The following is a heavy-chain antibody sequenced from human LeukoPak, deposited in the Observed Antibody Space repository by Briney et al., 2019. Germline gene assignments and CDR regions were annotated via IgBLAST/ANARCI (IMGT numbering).Heavy chain of an antibody. D-gene: IGHD2-21*02. V-gene: IGHV3-48*04. Sequence: GGSLRPSCAASGFTFSSYSMNWVRQAPGKGLEWVSYISSSSSTIYYADSVKGRFTISRDNAKNTLYLQMNSLRAEDTAVYYCARELTYCGGDCYSMLGYFDLWGRGTLVTVSS. CDR3: ARELTYCGGDCYSMLGYFDL. CDR2: ISSSSSTI. CDR1: GFTFSSYS. J-gene: IGHJ2*01.